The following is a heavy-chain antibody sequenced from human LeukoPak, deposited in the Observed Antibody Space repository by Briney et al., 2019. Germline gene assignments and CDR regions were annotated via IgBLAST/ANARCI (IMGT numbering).Heavy chain of an antibody. CDR1: GGSISNTNW. D-gene: IGHD6-19*01. V-gene: IGHV4-4*02. Sequence: SETLSLTCGVSGGSISNTNWWTWVRQPPGKGLEWIGYIYYSGSTNYNPSLKSRVTISVDTSKNQFSLKLSSVTAADTAVYYCARHKGYSSGWYGYFDYWGQGTLVTVSS. CDR2: IYYSGST. CDR3: ARHKGYSSGWYGYFDY. J-gene: IGHJ4*02.